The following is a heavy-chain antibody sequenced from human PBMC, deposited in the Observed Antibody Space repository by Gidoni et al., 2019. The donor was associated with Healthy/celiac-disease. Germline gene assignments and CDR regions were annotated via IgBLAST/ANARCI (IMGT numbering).Heavy chain of an antibody. CDR2: IGTAGDT. D-gene: IGHD1-1*01. CDR1: GFTFSSYD. J-gene: IGHJ3*02. V-gene: IGHV3-13*01. CDR3: ARATTGAFDI. Sequence: EVQLVESGGGLVQPGGSLRLSCAASGFTFSSYDMHCVRQATGKGLEWVSAIGTAGDTYYPVSVKGRFTISRENAKNSLYLQMNSLRAGDTAVYYCARATTGAFDIWGQGTMVTVSS.